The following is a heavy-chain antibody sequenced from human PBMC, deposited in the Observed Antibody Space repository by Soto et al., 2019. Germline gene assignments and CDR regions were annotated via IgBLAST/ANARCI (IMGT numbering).Heavy chain of an antibody. D-gene: IGHD3-3*01. CDR2: ISGSGGST. Sequence: GGSLRLSCAASGFTFSSYAMSWVRQAPGKGLEWVSAISGSGGSTYYADSVKGRFTISRDNSKNTLYLQMNSLRAEDTAVYYCARTYYDFWSGYPPYFDYWGQGTLVTVSS. V-gene: IGHV3-23*01. J-gene: IGHJ4*02. CDR1: GFTFSSYA. CDR3: ARTYYDFWSGYPPYFDY.